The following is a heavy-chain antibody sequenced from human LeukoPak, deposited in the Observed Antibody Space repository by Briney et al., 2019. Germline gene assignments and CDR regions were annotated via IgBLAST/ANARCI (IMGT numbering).Heavy chain of an antibody. V-gene: IGHV3-7*01. J-gene: IGHJ5*02. CDR3: AGYCSGGSCYPPAWNWFDP. Sequence: GGSLRLSCAASRFTFSIYTIHWVRQAPGKGLEWVANIKQDGSEKYYVDSVKGRFTISRDNAKNSLYLQMNSLRAEDTAVYYCAGYCSGGSCYPPAWNWFDPWGQGTLVTVSS. CDR2: IKQDGSEK. D-gene: IGHD2-15*01. CDR1: RFTFSIYT.